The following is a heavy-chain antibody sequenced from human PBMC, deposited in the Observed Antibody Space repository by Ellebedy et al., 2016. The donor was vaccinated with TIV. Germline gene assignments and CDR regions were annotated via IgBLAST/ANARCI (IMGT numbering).Heavy chain of an antibody. CDR1: GFTFSTYW. CDR2: ISNDGNKK. J-gene: IGHJ4*02. CDR3: ARDPSTSAYLDS. V-gene: IGHV3-30-3*01. Sequence: GGSLRLSCAASGFTFSTYWMIWVRQAPGKGLEWVAVISNDGNKKLYADSVKGRFTLSRDTSKSTVYLQMDSLRSEDTAVYYCARDPSTSAYLDSWGQGALVIVSS.